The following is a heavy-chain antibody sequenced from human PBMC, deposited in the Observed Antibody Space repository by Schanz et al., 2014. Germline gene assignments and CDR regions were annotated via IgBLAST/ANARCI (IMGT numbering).Heavy chain of an antibody. D-gene: IGHD4-17*01. J-gene: IGHJ3*01. CDR2: IKSKVDGGTT. V-gene: IGHV3-15*01. CDR3: STDLTAVDYDASGL. CDR1: GFTFSTTW. Sequence: VQLVESGGGVVQPGRSLRLSCLASGFTFSTTWMNWVRQAPGKGLEWVGRIKSKVDGGTTDNAAPVQGRFTISRDDSKNTLHLQMNSLKTEDTAVYYCSTDLTAVDYDASGLWGQGTMVTVSS.